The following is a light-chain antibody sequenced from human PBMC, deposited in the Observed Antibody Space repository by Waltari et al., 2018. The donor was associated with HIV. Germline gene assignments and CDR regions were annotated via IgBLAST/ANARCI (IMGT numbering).Light chain of an antibody. CDR2: GAS. CDR3: QQYGSSPAT. V-gene: IGKV3-20*01. J-gene: IGKJ4*01. Sequence: EMLLTQSPGTLSLSPGESATLPCRASQSVSSSYLAWYQQKPGQAPRLLIYGASSRATGIPDRFSGSGSGTDFTLTISRLEPEDFAVYYCQQYGSSPATFGGGTKVEIK. CDR1: QSVSSSY.